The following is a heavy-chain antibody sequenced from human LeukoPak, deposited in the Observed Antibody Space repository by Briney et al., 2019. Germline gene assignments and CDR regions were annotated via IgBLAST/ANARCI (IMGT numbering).Heavy chain of an antibody. J-gene: IGHJ5*02. Sequence: SQTLSLTCTVSGGSISSGDYYWSWIRQPPGKGLEWIGYIYYSGSTYYNPSLKSRVTISVDTSKNQFSLKPSSVTAADTAVYYCARGNDFWSAHGAGYNWFDPWGQGTLVTVSS. CDR3: ARGNDFWSAHGAGYNWFDP. V-gene: IGHV4-30-4*08. CDR1: GGSISSGDYY. CDR2: IYYSGST. D-gene: IGHD3-3*01.